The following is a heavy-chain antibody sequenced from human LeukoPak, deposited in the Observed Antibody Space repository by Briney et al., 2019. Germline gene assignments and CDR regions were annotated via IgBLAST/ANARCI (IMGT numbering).Heavy chain of an antibody. CDR2: IIPILGIA. CDR1: GGTFSSYA. V-gene: IGHV1-69*04. CDR3: ARDRYGSSGYPTRNDAFDI. J-gene: IGHJ3*02. Sequence: ASVKVSCKASGGTFSSYAISWVRQAPGQGLEWMGRIIPILGIANYAQKFQGRVTITADKSTSTAYMELSSLRSEDTAVYYCARDRYGSSGYPTRNDAFDIWGQGTMVTVSS. D-gene: IGHD3-22*01.